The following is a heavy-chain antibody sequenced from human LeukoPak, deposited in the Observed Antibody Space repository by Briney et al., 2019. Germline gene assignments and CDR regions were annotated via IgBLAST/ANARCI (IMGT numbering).Heavy chain of an antibody. D-gene: IGHD3-22*01. CDR3: ARQGRISMIVVLIEDAFDI. CDR2: IYYSGST. Sequence: PSETLSLTCAVSGGSISSSSYYWGWIRQPPGKGLEWIGSIYYSGSTCYNPSFKSRVTISVDTSKNQFSLKLSSVTAADTAVYYCARQGRISMIVVLIEDAFDIWGQGTMVTVSS. CDR1: GGSISSSSYY. J-gene: IGHJ3*02. V-gene: IGHV4-39*01.